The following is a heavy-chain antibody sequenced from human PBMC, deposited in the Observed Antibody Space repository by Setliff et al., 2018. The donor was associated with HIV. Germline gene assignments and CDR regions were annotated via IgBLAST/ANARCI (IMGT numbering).Heavy chain of an antibody. V-gene: IGHV4-34*01. J-gene: IGHJ4*02. Sequence: SETLSLTCAVYGGSFTSYYWTWIRQAPGKDLEWIGEIDHNGGTNYNPSLKSRVTISVDRSKNQFFLRLTSVTAADTAVYYCARGSYRGSGFFVRYFDFWGQGSLVTVSS. CDR3: ARGSYRGSGFFVRYFDF. CDR2: IDHNGGT. D-gene: IGHD3-3*01. CDR1: GGSFTSYY.